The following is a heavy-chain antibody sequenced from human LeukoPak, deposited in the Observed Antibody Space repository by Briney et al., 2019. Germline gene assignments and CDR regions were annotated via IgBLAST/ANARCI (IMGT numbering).Heavy chain of an antibody. J-gene: IGHJ4*02. CDR3: ARGLFVAGSFFDS. CDR1: GFTFSDYY. Sequence: GGSLRLSCAASGFTFSDYYMEWIRQAPGKGLEWLSSIGPNGGAIYYADSVKGRFTISRDNAKSSLYLQMTSLKAGDTAVYYCARGLFVAGSFFDSWGQGTLVTVSS. V-gene: IGHV3-11*04. D-gene: IGHD1-26*01. CDR2: IGPNGGAI.